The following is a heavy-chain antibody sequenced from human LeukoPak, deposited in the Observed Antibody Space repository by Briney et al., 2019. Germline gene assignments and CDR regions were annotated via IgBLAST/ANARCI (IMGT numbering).Heavy chain of an antibody. CDR3: ARDSGERRFDP. Sequence: GGSLRLSCAASGFTFSSYAMHWVRQAPGKGLEWVAVISYDGSNKYYADSVKGRFTISRDNSKNTLYLQMNSLRAEDTAVYYCARDSGERRFDPWGQGTLVTVSS. V-gene: IGHV3-30*04. CDR1: GFTFSSYA. CDR2: ISYDGSNK. D-gene: IGHD3-10*01. J-gene: IGHJ5*02.